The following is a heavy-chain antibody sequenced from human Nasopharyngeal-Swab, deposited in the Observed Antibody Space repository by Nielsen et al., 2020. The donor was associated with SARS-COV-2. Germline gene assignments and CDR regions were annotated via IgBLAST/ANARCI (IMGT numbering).Heavy chain of an antibody. CDR1: GGSFSGYS. CDR3: ARRVDTGGSGSWYYYYGMDV. J-gene: IGHJ6*02. CDR2: INHSGST. Sequence: SETLSLTCAVYGGSFSGYSWTWIRQPPGRGLEWIGEINHSGSTKYNPSLKSRVTISIDTSKNQFSLKLRSVTAADTAVYYCARRVDTGGSGSWYYYYGMDVWGQGTTVTVSS. D-gene: IGHD3-10*01. V-gene: IGHV4-34*01.